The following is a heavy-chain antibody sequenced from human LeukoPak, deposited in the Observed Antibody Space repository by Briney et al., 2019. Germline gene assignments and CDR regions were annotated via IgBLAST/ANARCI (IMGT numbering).Heavy chain of an antibody. D-gene: IGHD4-17*01. V-gene: IGHV4-38-2*01. CDR3: ATRLRVDY. CDR1: GYSISSGYY. Sequence: SETLSLTCAVSGYSISSGYYWGWIRQPPGKGLEWIGSIYYSGSTYYNPSLKSRVTISVDTSKNQFSLKLSSVTAADTAVYYCATRLRVDYWGQGTLVTVSS. CDR2: IYYSGST. J-gene: IGHJ4*02.